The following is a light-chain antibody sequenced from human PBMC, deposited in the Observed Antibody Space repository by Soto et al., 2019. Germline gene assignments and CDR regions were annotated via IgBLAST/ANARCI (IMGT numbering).Light chain of an antibody. V-gene: IGLV1-44*01. CDR1: SSNIGSDS. J-gene: IGLJ1*01. CDR2: EVN. Sequence: QSVLTQPPSASGTPGQRVTISCSGSSSNIGSDSVYWYQHLPGTAPKLMIYEVNKRPSGVPDRFSGSKSGNTASLTVSGLQPEDEADYFCSSYSRSINYVFGTGTKLTVL. CDR3: SSYSRSINYV.